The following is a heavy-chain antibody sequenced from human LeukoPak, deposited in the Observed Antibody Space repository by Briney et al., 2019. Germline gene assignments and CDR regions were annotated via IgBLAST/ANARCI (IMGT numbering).Heavy chain of an antibody. J-gene: IGHJ4*02. CDR2: INHSGST. CDR3: VSCLHYDFWSGFGY. CDR1: GGSFSGYY. V-gene: IGHV4-34*01. D-gene: IGHD3-3*01. Sequence: PSETLSLTCAVYGGSFSGYYWSWIRQPPGKGLEWIGEINHSGSTNYNPSLKSRVTISVDTSKNQFSLKLSSVTAADTAVYYCVSCLHYDFWSGFGYWGQGTLVTVSS.